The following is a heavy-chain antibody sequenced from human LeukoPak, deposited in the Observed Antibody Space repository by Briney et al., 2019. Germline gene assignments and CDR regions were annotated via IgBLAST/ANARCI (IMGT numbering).Heavy chain of an antibody. CDR1: GGSIRSSYYY. CDR3: ARGGKRGYY. V-gene: IGHV4-61*05. J-gene: IGHJ4*02. CDR2: IYYSGST. Sequence: SETLSLTCTVSGGSIRSSYYYWGWIRQPPGKGLEWIGYIYYSGSTNYNPSLKSRVTISVDTSKNQFSLKLSSVTAADTAVYYCARGGKRGYYWGQGTLVTVSS. D-gene: IGHD1-1*01.